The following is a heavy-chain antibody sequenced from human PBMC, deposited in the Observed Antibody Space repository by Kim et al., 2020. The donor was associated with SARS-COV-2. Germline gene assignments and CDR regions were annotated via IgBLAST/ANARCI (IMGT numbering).Heavy chain of an antibody. J-gene: IGHJ6*02. Sequence: GESLKISCKGSGYSFTSYWIGWVRQMPGKGLEWMGIIYPGDSDTRYSPSFQGQVTISADKSISTAYLQWSSLKASDTAMYYCARRSSGWSPNYYYYGMDVWGQGTTVTVSS. V-gene: IGHV5-51*01. CDR1: GYSFTSYW. D-gene: IGHD6-19*01. CDR3: ARRSSGWSPNYYYYGMDV. CDR2: IYPGDSDT.